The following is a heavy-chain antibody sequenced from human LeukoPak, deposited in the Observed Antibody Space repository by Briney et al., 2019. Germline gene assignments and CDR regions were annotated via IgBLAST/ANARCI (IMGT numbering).Heavy chain of an antibody. J-gene: IGHJ3*02. Sequence: PGGSLRLSCVASGFSFSIYSMNWVRQAPGKGLEWVSYISSSSSNKYYADSVKGRFTISRDKAKNSLYLQMNSLRAEDTAVYYCARDGTLFGIWGQGTMVTVSS. CDR2: ISSSSSNK. CDR3: ARDGTLFGI. CDR1: GFSFSIYS. V-gene: IGHV3-48*01.